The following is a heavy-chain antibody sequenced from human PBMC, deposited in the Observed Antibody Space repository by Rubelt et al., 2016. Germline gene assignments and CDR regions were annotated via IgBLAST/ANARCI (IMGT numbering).Heavy chain of an antibody. CDR1: GFTFSSYT. V-gene: IGHV3-30*04. CDR3: ARDLCSSTSCYSDY. Sequence: QVQLVESGGGVVQPGRSLRLSCAASGFTFSSYTMHWVRQAPGKGLEWVAVTSYDGSNKYYADSVKGRFTISRDNSKNTLYLQMNSLRAEDTAVYYCARDLCSSTSCYSDYWGQGTLVTVSS. J-gene: IGHJ4*02. D-gene: IGHD2-2*01. CDR2: TSYDGSNK.